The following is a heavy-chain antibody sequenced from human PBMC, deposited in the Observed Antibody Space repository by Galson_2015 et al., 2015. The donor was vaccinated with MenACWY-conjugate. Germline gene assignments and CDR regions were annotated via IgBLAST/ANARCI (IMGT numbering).Heavy chain of an antibody. Sequence: CAISGDSVSSNTAAWNWIRRSPSRGLEWLGRTYYRSQWNNDYTISVRGRITINPDTSKNQVSLHLISVTPEDTAVYYCAREESGTYSFAYWGQGTLVTVSS. V-gene: IGHV6-1*01. J-gene: IGHJ4*02. CDR3: AREESGTYSFAY. CDR1: GDSVSSNTAA. D-gene: IGHD1-26*01. CDR2: TYYRSQWNN.